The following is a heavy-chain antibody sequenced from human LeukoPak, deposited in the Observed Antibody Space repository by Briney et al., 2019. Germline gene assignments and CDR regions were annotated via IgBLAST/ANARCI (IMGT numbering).Heavy chain of an antibody. CDR2: IRSKAYGGTT. CDR3: TRAQGYCTNGVCYTLY. CDR1: GFTFSNAW. Sequence: GGSLRLSCAASGFTFSNAWMSWVRQAPGKGLEWVGFIRSKAYGGTTEYAASVKGRFTISRDDSKSIAYLQMNSLKTEDTAVYYCTRAQGYCTNGVCYTLYWGQGTLVTVSS. V-gene: IGHV3-49*04. D-gene: IGHD2-8*01. J-gene: IGHJ4*02.